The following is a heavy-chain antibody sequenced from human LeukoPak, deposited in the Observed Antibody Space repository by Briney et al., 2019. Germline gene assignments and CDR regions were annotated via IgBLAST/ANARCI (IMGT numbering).Heavy chain of an antibody. J-gene: IGHJ6*03. CDR1: GGSISSYY. CDR2: IYYSGST. D-gene: IGHD6-13*01. CDR3: ARALSSSWGYYYYYYMDV. Sequence: SETLSLTCTVSGGSISSYYWSWIRQPPGKGLEWIGYIYYSGSTNYNPSLKSRVTISVDTSKNQFSLKLSSVTAADTAVYYCARALSSSWGYYYYYYMDVWGKGTTVTISS. V-gene: IGHV4-59*08.